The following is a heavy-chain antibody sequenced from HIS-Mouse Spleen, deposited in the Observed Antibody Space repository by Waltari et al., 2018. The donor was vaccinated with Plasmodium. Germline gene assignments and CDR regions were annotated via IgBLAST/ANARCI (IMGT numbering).Heavy chain of an antibody. Sequence: QVQLVQSGAEVKKPGASVKVSCKASGYTFTGYYMHWVRQAPGQGLEWMGWINPNSGGTNYAQEFQGRVTMTRDTSISTAYMELSRLRSDDTAVYYCARDLAAAGHFDYWGQGTLVTVSS. D-gene: IGHD6-13*01. V-gene: IGHV1-2*02. CDR3: ARDLAAAGHFDY. CDR1: GYTFTGYY. J-gene: IGHJ4*02. CDR2: INPNSGGT.